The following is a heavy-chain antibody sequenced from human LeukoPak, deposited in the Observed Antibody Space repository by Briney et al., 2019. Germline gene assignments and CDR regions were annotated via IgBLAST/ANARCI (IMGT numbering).Heavy chain of an antibody. V-gene: IGHV4-59*01. D-gene: IGHD3-10*01. J-gene: IGHJ4*02. CDR1: GGSFSGYY. Sequence: PSETLSLTCAVYGGSFSGYYWSWIRQPPGKGLEWIGYIYYSGSTNYNPSLKSRVTISVDTSKNQFSLKLSSVTAADTAVYYCARAISSMVRGVYYFDYWGQGTLVTVSS. CDR2: IYYSGST. CDR3: ARAISSMVRGVYYFDY.